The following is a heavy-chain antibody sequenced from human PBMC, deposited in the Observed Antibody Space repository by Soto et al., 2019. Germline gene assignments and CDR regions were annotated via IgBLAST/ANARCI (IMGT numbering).Heavy chain of an antibody. D-gene: IGHD5-18*01. CDR2: IWYHGTTK. CDR3: ARDVDTTSHLNWFDP. J-gene: IGHJ5*02. V-gene: IGHV3-33*01. Sequence: PGGSLRLSCEVSGFSLSRYGMHWVRQAPGKGLEWVAVIWYHGTTKNYADSVKGRFTISRDISKNTVYLQMVSLEVEDTAVFYCARDVDTTSHLNWFDPWGQGVMVAVSS. CDR1: GFSLSRYG.